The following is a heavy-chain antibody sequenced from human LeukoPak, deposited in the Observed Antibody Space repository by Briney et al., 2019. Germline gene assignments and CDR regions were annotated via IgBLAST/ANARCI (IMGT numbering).Heavy chain of an antibody. CDR2: INPNSGGT. J-gene: IGHJ4*02. V-gene: IGHV1-2*02. CDR3: ARDLAPNDQPLDY. D-gene: IGHD2-2*01. CDR1: GYTFTGYY. Sequence: ASVKVSCKASGYTFTGYYMHWVRQAPGQGLEWMGWINPNSGGTNYAQKFQGRVTMTRDTSISTAYMELSRLRSDDTAVYYCARDLAPNDQPLDYWGQRTRVTVS.